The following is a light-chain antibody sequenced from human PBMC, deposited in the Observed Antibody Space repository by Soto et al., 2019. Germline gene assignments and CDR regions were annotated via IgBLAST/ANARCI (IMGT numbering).Light chain of an antibody. CDR1: QSVSSY. J-gene: IGKJ5*01. CDR2: DAS. V-gene: IGKV3-11*01. Sequence: EIVLTQSPATLSLSPGERATLSCRASQSVSSYLAWYQQKPGQAPRLLIYDASNRATGIPARFSGSGSGTGFTLTISSLEPEDFAVYYCQQRSNWPPSTVGQGTRLEIK. CDR3: QQRSNWPPST.